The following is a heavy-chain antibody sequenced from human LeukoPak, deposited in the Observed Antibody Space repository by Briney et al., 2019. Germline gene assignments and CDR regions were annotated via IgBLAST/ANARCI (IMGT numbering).Heavy chain of an antibody. CDR3: ARLMAPVGKRSTPFNY. D-gene: IGHD1-1*01. CDR2: ILPIFGTT. J-gene: IGHJ4*02. Sequence: SVKVSCKASGGTFSSYAISWVRQAPGQGLEWMGGILPIFGTTNYAQKFQARVTITADESTSTAYMEMSSLRSDDTAIYYCARLMAPVGKRSTPFNYWGQGTLVTVSS. CDR1: GGTFSSYA. V-gene: IGHV1-69*13.